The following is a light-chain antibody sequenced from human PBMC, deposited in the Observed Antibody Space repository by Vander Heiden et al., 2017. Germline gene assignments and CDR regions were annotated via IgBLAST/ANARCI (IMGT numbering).Light chain of an antibody. Sequence: QSALTHPAPLSGSPGQSIAISCTGSSSDIGGYNYVSWYQQHPGKAPKLMIHDVSDRPSGVSNRFSGSKSGNTASLTISGLQAEDEADYYCCSYTSSSTLYVFGTGTKVTVL. J-gene: IGLJ1*01. CDR1: SSDIGGYNY. CDR3: CSYTSSSTLYV. V-gene: IGLV2-14*03. CDR2: DVS.